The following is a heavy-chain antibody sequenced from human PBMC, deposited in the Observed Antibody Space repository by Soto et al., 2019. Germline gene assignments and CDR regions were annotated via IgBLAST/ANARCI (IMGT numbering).Heavy chain of an antibody. CDR1: GGSISSAGYY. Sequence: PSETLTLTSTVHGGSISSAGYYWSWVLQHPGKRLERIGYIYYIGSTYYNPSLKSRVTISVDTSKNQFSLKLSSVTAADTAVYYCAGTMIVVSSVGTHLITDYYGMDVWGQGTTVTVS. D-gene: IGHD3-22*01. CDR2: IYYIGST. V-gene: IGHV4-31*03. J-gene: IGHJ6*02. CDR3: AGTMIVVSSVGTHLITDYYGMDV.